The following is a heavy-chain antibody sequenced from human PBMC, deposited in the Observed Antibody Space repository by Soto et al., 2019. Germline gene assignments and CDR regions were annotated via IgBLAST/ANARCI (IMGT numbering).Heavy chain of an antibody. CDR3: ARIPMLAAYFDY. Sequence: GGSLRLSCAASGFTFSSYAMHWVHQAPGKGLEWVAVISYDGSNKYYADSVKGRFTISRDNSKNTLYLQMNSLRAEDTAVYYCARIPMLAAYFDYWGQGTLVTVSS. D-gene: IGHD2-8*01. CDR2: ISYDGSNK. V-gene: IGHV3-30-3*01. CDR1: GFTFSSYA. J-gene: IGHJ4*02.